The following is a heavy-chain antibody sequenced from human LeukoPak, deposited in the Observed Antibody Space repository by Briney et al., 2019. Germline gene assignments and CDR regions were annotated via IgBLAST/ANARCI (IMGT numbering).Heavy chain of an antibody. J-gene: IGHJ4*02. CDR3: ARDLYYYDSSGYSSYFDY. CDR2: ISSSGSTI. CDR1: GFTFSSYE. Sequence: GGSLRLSCAASGFTFSSYEMNWVRQAPGKGLEWVSYISSSGSTIYYADSVKGRFTISRDNAKNSLYLQMNSLRAEDTAVYYCARDLYYYDSSGYSSYFDYWGQGTLVTVSS. D-gene: IGHD3-22*01. V-gene: IGHV3-48*03.